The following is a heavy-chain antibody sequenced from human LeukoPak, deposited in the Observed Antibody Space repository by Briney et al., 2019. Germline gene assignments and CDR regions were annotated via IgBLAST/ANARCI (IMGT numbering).Heavy chain of an antibody. V-gene: IGHV4-39*07. CDR3: ARDTGYLGSNYGMDV. CDR1: GGSIRSSYYY. J-gene: IGHJ6*02. Sequence: SETLSLTCTVSGGSIRSSYYYWGWIRQPPGKGLEWIGSIYDSGSTNCNPSLKSRVTISVDTSKNQFSLNLSSVTAADTAIYYCARDTGYLGSNYGMDVWGQGTTVTVSS. CDR2: IYDSGST. D-gene: IGHD3-22*01.